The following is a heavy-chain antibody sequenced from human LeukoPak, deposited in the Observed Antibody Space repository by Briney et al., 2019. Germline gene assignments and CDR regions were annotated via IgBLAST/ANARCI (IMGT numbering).Heavy chain of an antibody. CDR3: ARTLINWGTYSY. CDR2: IYHSGST. CDR1: GGSISSGGYY. V-gene: IGHV4-30-2*01. D-gene: IGHD7-27*01. Sequence: PSETLSLTCTVSGGSISSGGYYWSWIRQPPGKGLEWIGYIYHSGSTYYNPSLKSRVTISVDRSKNQFSLKLSSVTAADTAVYFCARTLINWGTYSYWGQGTLVTVSS. J-gene: IGHJ4*02.